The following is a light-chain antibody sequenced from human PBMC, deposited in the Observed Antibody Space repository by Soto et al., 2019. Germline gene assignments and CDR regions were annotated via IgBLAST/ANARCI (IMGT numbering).Light chain of an antibody. CDR2: GSS. V-gene: IGKV3-20*01. Sequence: EIVLTQSPGTLSLSPGERATLSCRASQSVNNIYLAWYQQKPGQAPRLLINGSSRRATGIPDRFSGSGSGTDFTLTVSRLEPEDFAVYYCQQFGSLPYTFGQGTKVDIK. CDR3: QQFGSLPYT. CDR1: QSVNNIY. J-gene: IGKJ2*01.